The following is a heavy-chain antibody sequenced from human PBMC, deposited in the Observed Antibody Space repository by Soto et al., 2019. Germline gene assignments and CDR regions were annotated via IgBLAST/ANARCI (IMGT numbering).Heavy chain of an antibody. D-gene: IGHD3-16*01. CDR1: GGSISRYF. J-gene: IGHJ6*03. Sequence: QVQLQESGPGLVKPSETLSLTCTVSGGSISRYFWSWIRQPPGKGLQWIGHIYYSGSTDYNPSLKSRVAISVDASKTHFSLRLNSVTAADAAVYYCATYDSPSYYMDVWGKGTTVTVSS. V-gene: IGHV4-59*13. CDR3: ATYDSPSYYMDV. CDR2: IYYSGST.